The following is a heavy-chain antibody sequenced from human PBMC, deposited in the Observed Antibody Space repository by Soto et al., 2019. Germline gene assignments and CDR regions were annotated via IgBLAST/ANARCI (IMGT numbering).Heavy chain of an antibody. CDR1: GFSFSTYV. CDR2: VSGGSGVT. J-gene: IGHJ5*02. Sequence: EMQLLESGGGLGQPGGSLRLSCVVSGFSFSTYVVTWVRQAPGKGLSWVCGVSGGSGVTHYTDSVKGRFTISGDDSKNTVYLQMHSLRGEETAGYYCTRWNGYGDLWGRGTLVTASS. D-gene: IGHD1-1*01. V-gene: IGHV3-23*01. CDR3: TRWNGYGDL.